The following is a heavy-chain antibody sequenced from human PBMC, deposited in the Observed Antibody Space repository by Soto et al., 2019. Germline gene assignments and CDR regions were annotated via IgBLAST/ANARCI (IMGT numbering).Heavy chain of an antibody. CDR3: ARDQSSTENDYYYYGMDV. V-gene: IGHV3-33*01. CDR1: VFIFSTYG. J-gene: IGHJ6*01. Sequence: PGGSLRLSCAVSVFIFSTYGMHLVRQAPGKGLEWFAVIWYDGSHRYYAESVKGRFTISRYNSKNTLYLQMDSLRAEDTAVYYCARDQSSTENDYYYYGMDVWGQGTTVAVSS. CDR2: IWYDGSHR. D-gene: IGHD3-10*01.